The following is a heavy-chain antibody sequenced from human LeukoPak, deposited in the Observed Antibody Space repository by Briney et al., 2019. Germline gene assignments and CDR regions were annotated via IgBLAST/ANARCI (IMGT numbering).Heavy chain of an antibody. CDR2: ISSSSSHM. J-gene: IGHJ6*02. D-gene: IGHD6-19*01. V-gene: IGHV3-21*01. Sequence: GGSLRLSCAASGFTFGTYSMNWVRQAPGKGLEWISSISSSSSHMYYADSVRGRFTISRDNAENSLYLQMNSLRVEDTAVYYCARDPGAGDVWGQGTTVTVSS. CDR3: ARDPGAGDV. CDR1: GFTFGTYS.